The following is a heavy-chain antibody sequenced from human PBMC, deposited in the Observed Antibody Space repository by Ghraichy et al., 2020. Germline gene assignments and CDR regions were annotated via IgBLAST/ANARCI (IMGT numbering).Heavy chain of an antibody. CDR2: ISGSGGST. CDR1: GFTFSSYA. CDR3: AKGGLSGSFYYYGMDV. D-gene: IGHD1-26*01. Sequence: GESLNISCAASGFTFSSYAMSWVRQAPGKGLEWVSAISGSGGSTYYADSVKGRFTISRDNSKNTLYLQMNSLRAEDTAVYYCAKGGLSGSFYYYGMDVWGQGTTVTVSS. V-gene: IGHV3-23*01. J-gene: IGHJ6*02.